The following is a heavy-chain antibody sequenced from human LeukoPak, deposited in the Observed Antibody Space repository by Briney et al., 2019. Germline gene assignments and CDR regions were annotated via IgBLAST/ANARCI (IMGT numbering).Heavy chain of an antibody. CDR3: ARHENIVVVVAATGFDN. J-gene: IGHJ4*02. D-gene: IGHD2-15*01. CDR2: IYYSGNT. Sequence: SETLSLTCTVSGGSISSSSHFWSWIRQPPGKGLEWIGSIYYSGNTYYNSSLNSRVTISVDTSKNQFSLKLSSVTAADTAVYYCARHENIVVVVAATGFDNWGQGTLVTVSS. CDR1: GGSISSSSHF. V-gene: IGHV4-39*01.